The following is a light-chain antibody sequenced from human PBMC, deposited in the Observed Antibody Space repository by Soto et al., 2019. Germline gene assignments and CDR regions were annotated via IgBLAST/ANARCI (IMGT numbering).Light chain of an antibody. Sequence: DIPLTQSPSFLPASVGDRVTITCRASQAINFYLAWYQQKPGKAPKLLIYAASNLQTGVPSRFSGSGSGTEFTLTISSLQPEDFATYYCQQVNSYPPYTFGQGTKLEIK. CDR3: QQVNSYPPYT. J-gene: IGKJ2*01. V-gene: IGKV1-9*01. CDR2: AAS. CDR1: QAINFY.